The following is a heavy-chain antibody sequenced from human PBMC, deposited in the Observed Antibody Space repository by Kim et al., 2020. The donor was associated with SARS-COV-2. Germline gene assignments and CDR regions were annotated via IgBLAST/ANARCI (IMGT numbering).Heavy chain of an antibody. V-gene: IGHV3-48*04. Sequence: GGSLRLSCAASGFTFSSYSMNWVRQAPGKGLEWVSYISSSSSTIYYADSVKGRFTISRDNAKNSLYLQMNSLRAEDTAVYYCAREYGDYSLAYYYGMDVWGQGTTVTVSS. D-gene: IGHD4-17*01. J-gene: IGHJ6*02. CDR2: ISSSSSTI. CDR1: GFTFSSYS. CDR3: AREYGDYSLAYYYGMDV.